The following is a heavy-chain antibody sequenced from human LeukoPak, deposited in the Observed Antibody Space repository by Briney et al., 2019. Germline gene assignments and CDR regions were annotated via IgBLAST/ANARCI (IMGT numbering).Heavy chain of an antibody. J-gene: IGHJ6*02. CDR1: GGSISSYY. D-gene: IGHD2-2*01. CDR3: ARLVVVPAVYYYYGMDV. Sequence: SETLSLTCTASGGSISSYYWSWIRQPPGEGLEWIGYIYYSGSTNYNPSLKSRVTISVDTSKNQFSLKLSSVTAADTAVYYCARLVVVPAVYYYYGMDVWGQGTTVTVSS. V-gene: IGHV4-59*08. CDR2: IYYSGST.